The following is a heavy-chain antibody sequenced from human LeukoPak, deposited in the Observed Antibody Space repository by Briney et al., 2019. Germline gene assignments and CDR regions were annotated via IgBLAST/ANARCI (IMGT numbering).Heavy chain of an antibody. CDR1: GYTFTGYY. D-gene: IGHD3-22*01. V-gene: IGHV1-2*06. Sequence: GASVKVSCKASGYTFTGYYMHWVRQAPGQGLEWMGRINPNRGGTNYAQKFQGRVTMTRDTSISTAYMELSRLRSDDTAVYYCARGHTLDIDFNGAYYYDSSGYRVWWFDPWGQGTLVTVSS. CDR3: ARGHTLDIDFNGAYYYDSSGYRVWWFDP. CDR2: INPNRGGT. J-gene: IGHJ5*02.